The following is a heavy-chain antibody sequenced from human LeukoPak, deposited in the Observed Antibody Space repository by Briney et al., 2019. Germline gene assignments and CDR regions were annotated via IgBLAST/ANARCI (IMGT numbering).Heavy chain of an antibody. J-gene: IGHJ2*01. CDR3: AKSGTVGATRFDWYFDL. CDR2: ITGNGRST. Sequence: GSLRLSCAASGFTFNNYAMGWVRQTPGKGLEWVSGITGNGRSTYYADSVKGRFTISRDNSKNTLYLQVNSLRAEDTAAYFCAKSGTVGATRFDWYFDLWGRGTQVTVSS. CDR1: GFTFNNYA. V-gene: IGHV3-23*01. D-gene: IGHD1-26*01.